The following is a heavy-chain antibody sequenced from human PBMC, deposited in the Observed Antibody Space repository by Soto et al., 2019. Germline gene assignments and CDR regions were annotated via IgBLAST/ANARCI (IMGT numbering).Heavy chain of an antibody. V-gene: IGHV3-74*01. J-gene: IGHJ4*02. D-gene: IGHD6-25*01. CDR3: ARVGYSSAWLLNY. CDR2: INSDGSST. CDR1: GFAFSSYW. Sequence: SLRLSCAASGFAFSSYWMHWVRQAPRKGLVWVSRINSDGSSTTYADSVKGRFTISRDNAKNTLYLQMNSLRAEDTAVYYCARVGYSSAWLLNYWGQGTLVTVS.